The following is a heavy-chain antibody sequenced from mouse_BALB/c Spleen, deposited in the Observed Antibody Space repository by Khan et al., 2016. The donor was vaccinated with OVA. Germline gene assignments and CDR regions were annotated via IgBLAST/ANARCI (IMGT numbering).Heavy chain of an antibody. CDR1: GFTFSGYG. J-gene: IGHJ2*01. CDR2: ISSCGSFT. D-gene: IGHD1-1*01. V-gene: IGHV5-9-3*01. Sequence: EVELMESGGDLVKPGGSLKLSCAASGFTFSGYGMSWVRQTPEKRLEWVATISSCGSFTYYLDSVKGRFTISRDSAKNTLYLPMNSLRSEDTAMYNCTESPGCYDSNYFDYWGQGTTLTVSA. CDR3: TESPGCYDSNYFDY.